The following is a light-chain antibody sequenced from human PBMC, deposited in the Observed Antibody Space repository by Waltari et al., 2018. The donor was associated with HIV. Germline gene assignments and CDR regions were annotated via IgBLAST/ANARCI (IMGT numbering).Light chain of an antibody. CDR2: YDS. CDR1: NIGRKS. Sequence: SYVLAQTPSVSVAPGKTARITCGGNNIGRKSVHWYQQKPGQAPVVVIYYDSDRPSGIPERFSGSNSGNTATLTISRVEAGDEADYYCQVWDSSSDAYVFGTGTKVTVL. V-gene: IGLV3-21*04. CDR3: QVWDSSSDAYV. J-gene: IGLJ1*01.